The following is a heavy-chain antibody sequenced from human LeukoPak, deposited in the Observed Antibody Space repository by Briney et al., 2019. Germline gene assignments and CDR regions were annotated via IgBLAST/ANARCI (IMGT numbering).Heavy chain of an antibody. J-gene: IGHJ3*02. CDR2: INPDSGGT. D-gene: IGHD1-26*01. CDR1: GYTFTDYY. CDR3: ARPHDGGSYSNDAFDI. Sequence: GASVKVSRKASGYTFTDYYMHWVRQAPGQGLEWMGWINPDSGGTRYSQKFQGRVTMTRDTSINTVYMELSRLRSDDTAVYYCARPHDGGSYSNDAFDIWGQGTMVTVSS. V-gene: IGHV1-2*02.